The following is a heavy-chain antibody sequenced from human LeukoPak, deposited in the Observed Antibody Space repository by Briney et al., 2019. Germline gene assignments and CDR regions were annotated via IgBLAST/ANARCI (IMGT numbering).Heavy chain of an antibody. CDR2: IYADGNT. CDR3: ARDYTGGWNDY. CDR1: GFTFSSYW. Sequence: GGSLRLSCAASGFTFSSYWMHWVRQAPGRGLEWVSFIYADGNTYYADSVKGRFTISRDNARNSLYLQMNNLRVEDTAIYYCARDYTGGWNDYWGQGTLVTVSS. D-gene: IGHD7-27*01. J-gene: IGHJ4*02. V-gene: IGHV3-66*01.